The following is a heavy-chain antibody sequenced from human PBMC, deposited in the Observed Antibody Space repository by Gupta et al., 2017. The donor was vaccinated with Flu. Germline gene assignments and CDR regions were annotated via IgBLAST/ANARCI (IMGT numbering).Heavy chain of an antibody. CDR1: GFTFGDYA. J-gene: IGHJ3*01. CDR3: VKDLPNGGSSYGAVDG. CDR2: ISWNGARL. D-gene: IGHD5-18*01. V-gene: IGHV3-9*01. Sequence: EEQLVESGGGLVQPGRSQRLTCEASGFTFGDYAMDWVRQGPGKGLEWVSGISWNGARLGYTASVKGRFTISRDNAKNLLYLQMNRLRVEDTALYYCVKDLPNGGSSYGAVDGWGQGSMVTVSS.